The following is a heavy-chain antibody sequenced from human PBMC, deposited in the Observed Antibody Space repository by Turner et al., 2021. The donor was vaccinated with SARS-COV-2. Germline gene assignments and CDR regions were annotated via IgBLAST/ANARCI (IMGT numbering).Heavy chain of an antibody. V-gene: IGHV4-59*08. Sequence: QVQLQESGPGLVKPSETLSLTCTVSGGSISSYYWSWIRQPPGKGLEWIGYIYYSVITNYNPSLKSRVTISVDTSKNQFSLKLISVTATDTAVYYCARQGFYDILTGYTDYYYGMDVWGQGTTVTVSS. CDR2: IYYSVIT. D-gene: IGHD3-9*01. CDR3: ARQGFYDILTGYTDYYYGMDV. J-gene: IGHJ6*02. CDR1: GGSISSYY.